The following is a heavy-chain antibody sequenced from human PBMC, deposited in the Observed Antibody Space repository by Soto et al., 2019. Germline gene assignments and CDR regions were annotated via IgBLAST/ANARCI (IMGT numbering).Heavy chain of an antibody. J-gene: IGHJ4*02. CDR1: GFSFSSYA. V-gene: IGHV3-23*01. D-gene: IGHD3-3*01. CDR3: ANHPIFGVVTHYFAN. Sequence: EVQLLESGGTLVQPGGSLRLSCVVSGFSFSSYAMGWVRQAPGKGLEWISSISASGGDTYYGGAVKGRFTISRDNSKNTLYLEANSLTAEDTAVYFCANHPIFGVVTHYFANRGQGTMVTVSS. CDR2: ISASGGDT.